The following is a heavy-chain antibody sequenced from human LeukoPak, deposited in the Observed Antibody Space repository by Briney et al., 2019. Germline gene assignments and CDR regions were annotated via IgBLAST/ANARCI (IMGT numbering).Heavy chain of an antibody. Sequence: SETLSLTCTVSGGSISGYYWSWLRQPPGKGLEWIGYIYYSGSTKCNPSLKSRVTISVDTSKNQFSLKLSSVTAADTAVYYCARGVLLATYYFDYWGQGTLVTVSS. J-gene: IGHJ4*02. CDR3: ARGVLLATYYFDY. CDR2: IYYSGST. CDR1: GGSISGYY. D-gene: IGHD3-10*01. V-gene: IGHV4-59*01.